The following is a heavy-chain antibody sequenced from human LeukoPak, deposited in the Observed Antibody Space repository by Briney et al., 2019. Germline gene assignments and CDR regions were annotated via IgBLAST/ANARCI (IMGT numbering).Heavy chain of an antibody. CDR3: ARGVLPGIAAARKRGGTNWFDP. CDR2: ISAYNGNT. J-gene: IGHJ5*02. V-gene: IGHV1-18*01. D-gene: IGHD6-13*01. Sequence: ASVKVSCKASGYTFTSYGISWVRQAPGQGLEWMGWISAYNGNTNYAQKLQGRVTMTTDTSTSTAYMELRSLRSDDTAVYYCARGVLPGIAAARKRGGTNWFDPWGQGTLVTVSS. CDR1: GYTFTSYG.